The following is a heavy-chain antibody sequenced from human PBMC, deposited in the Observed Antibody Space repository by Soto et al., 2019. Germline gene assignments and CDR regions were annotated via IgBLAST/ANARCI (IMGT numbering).Heavy chain of an antibody. CDR3: SRDGIAATTTLDY. J-gene: IGHJ4*02. D-gene: IGHD6-13*01. CDR2: ISAYNGNT. V-gene: IGHV1-18*01. CDR1: GYTFTSYG. Sequence: QVQLVQSGAEVKKPGASVRVSCKASGYTFTSYGISWVRQAPGQGLEWMGWISAYNGNTNYAQNLQGRVTVTTDTSTSRADMELRSLRSDDTAVYYCSRDGIAATTTLDYWGQGTLVTVSS.